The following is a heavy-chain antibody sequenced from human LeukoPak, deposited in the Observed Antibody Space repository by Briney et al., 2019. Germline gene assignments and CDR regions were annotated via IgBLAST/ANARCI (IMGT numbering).Heavy chain of an antibody. CDR3: ARGRREYSSSWGEMGALSFDP. V-gene: IGHV3-7*01. J-gene: IGHJ5*02. CDR1: GFTFSRYW. Sequence: GGSLRLSCAASGFTFSRYWMNWVRQAPGKGLEWVANIKQDGNEKYSVDSLRGRFTISRDNAKNSVFLQMNSLRVEDTAAYYCARGRREYSSSWGEMGALSFDPWGQGTLVTVSS. D-gene: IGHD6-13*01. CDR2: IKQDGNEK.